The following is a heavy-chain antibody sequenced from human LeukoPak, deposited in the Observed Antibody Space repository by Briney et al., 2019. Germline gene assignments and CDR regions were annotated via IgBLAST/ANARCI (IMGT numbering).Heavy chain of an antibody. CDR2: ISAYNGNT. Sequence: ASVKVSCKASGYTFTSYGISWVRQAPGQGLEWMGWISAYNGNTNYAQKLQGRVTMTTDTSTSTAYMELRSLRSDDTAVYYCARDWYSSCWPEFDYWGQGTLVTVSS. CDR3: ARDWYSSCWPEFDY. CDR1: GYTFTSYG. V-gene: IGHV1-18*01. J-gene: IGHJ4*02. D-gene: IGHD6-13*01.